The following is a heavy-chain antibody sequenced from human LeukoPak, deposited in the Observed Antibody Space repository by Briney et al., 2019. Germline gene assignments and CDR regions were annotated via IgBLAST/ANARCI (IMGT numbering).Heavy chain of an antibody. D-gene: IGHD2-21*01. CDR1: GGSFSDYY. V-gene: IGHV4-34*01. CDR2: INHSGST. CDR3: ARAVEGNRGDNAFDI. Sequence: PSETLSLTCAVYGGSFSDYYWSRIRQPPGKGLEWIGEINHSGSTNYNPSLKSRVTISVDTSKNQSSLKLSSVTAADTAVYSCARAVEGNRGDNAFDIWGQGTMVTVSS. J-gene: IGHJ3*02.